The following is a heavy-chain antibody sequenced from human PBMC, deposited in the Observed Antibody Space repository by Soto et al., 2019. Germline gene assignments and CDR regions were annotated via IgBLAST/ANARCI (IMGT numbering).Heavy chain of an antibody. CDR2: ISGSGGST. Sequence: GGSLRLSCAASGFTFSSYAMSWVRQAPGKGLEWVSAISGSGGSTYYADSVKGRFTTSRDNSKNTLYLQMNSLRAEDTAVYYCAKEGGAWFGGGEFDYWGQGTLVTVSS. D-gene: IGHD3-10*01. V-gene: IGHV3-23*01. J-gene: IGHJ4*02. CDR1: GFTFSSYA. CDR3: AKEGGAWFGGGEFDY.